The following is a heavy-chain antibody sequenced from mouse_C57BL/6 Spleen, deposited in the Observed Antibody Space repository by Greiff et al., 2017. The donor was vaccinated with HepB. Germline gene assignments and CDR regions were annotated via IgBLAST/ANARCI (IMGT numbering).Heavy chain of an antibody. CDR2: IDPETGGT. Sequence: QVQLQQSGAELVRPGASVTLSCKASGYTFTDYEMHWVKQTPVHGLEWIGAIDPETGGTAYNQKFKGKAILTADKSSSTAYMELRSLTSEDSAVYYCTSPETAQATVDYWGQGTSVTVSS. CDR1: GYTFTDYE. J-gene: IGHJ4*01. V-gene: IGHV1-15*01. D-gene: IGHD3-2*02. CDR3: TSPETAQATVDY.